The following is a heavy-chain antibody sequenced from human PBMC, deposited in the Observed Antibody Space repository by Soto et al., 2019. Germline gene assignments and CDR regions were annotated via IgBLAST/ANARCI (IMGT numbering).Heavy chain of an antibody. J-gene: IGHJ5*02. CDR1: GYTFTSYA. CDR3: ATDLGTYCGGDCLNWFDP. Sequence: ASVKVSCKASGYTFTSYAMHWVRQAPGQRLEWMGWINAGNGNTKYAQKFQGRVTITRDTSTSTVYMELSSLRSEDTAVYYCATDLGTYCGGDCLNWFDPWGQGTLVTVSS. CDR2: INAGNGNT. V-gene: IGHV1-3*01. D-gene: IGHD2-21*02.